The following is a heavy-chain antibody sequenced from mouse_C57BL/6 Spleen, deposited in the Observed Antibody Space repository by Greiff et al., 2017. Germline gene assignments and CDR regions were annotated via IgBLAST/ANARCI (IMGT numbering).Heavy chain of an antibody. V-gene: IGHV2-2*01. CDR1: GFSLTSYG. CDR2: IWSGGST. CDR3: ARKGTVDYFDY. D-gene: IGHD1-1*01. Sequence: VQLQQSGPGLVQPSQSLSITCTVSGFSLTSYGVHWVRQSPGKGLEWLGVIWSGGSTDYNAAFISRLSISKDNSKSQVFFKMKSLQADDTAIYYCARKGTVDYFDYWGQGTTLTVSS. J-gene: IGHJ2*01.